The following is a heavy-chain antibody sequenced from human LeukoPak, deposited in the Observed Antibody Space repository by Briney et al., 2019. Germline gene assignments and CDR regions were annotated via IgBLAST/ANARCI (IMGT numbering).Heavy chain of an antibody. J-gene: IGHJ5*02. CDR3: ARDYRHIVVVTAFNRFDP. CDR1: GYTFTSYG. V-gene: IGHV1-18*01. D-gene: IGHD2-21*02. Sequence: ASVKVSCKASGYTFTSYGISWVRQAPGQGLEWVGWISAYNGNTNYAQKLQGRLTMTTDTSTSTAYMELRSLRSDDTAVYYCARDYRHIVVVTAFNRFDPWGQGTLVTVSS. CDR2: ISAYNGNT.